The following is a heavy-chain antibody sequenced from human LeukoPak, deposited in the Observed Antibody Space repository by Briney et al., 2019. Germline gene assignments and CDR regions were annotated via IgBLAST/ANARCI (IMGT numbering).Heavy chain of an antibody. Sequence: PGGSLRLSCAASGFTFSSYAMHWVRQAPGKGLEWVAVISYDGSNKYYADSVKGRFTISRDNSKNTLYLQMNSLRAEDTAVYYCARDRQWELLPQNRGDAFDIWGQGTMVTVSS. D-gene: IGHD1-26*01. CDR2: ISYDGSNK. V-gene: IGHV3-30*04. CDR1: GFTFSSYA. CDR3: ARDRQWELLPQNRGDAFDI. J-gene: IGHJ3*02.